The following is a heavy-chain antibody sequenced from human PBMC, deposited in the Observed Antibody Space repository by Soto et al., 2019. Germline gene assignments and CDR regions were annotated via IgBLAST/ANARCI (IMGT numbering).Heavy chain of an antibody. CDR1: GGSFSGYY. V-gene: IGHV4-34*01. D-gene: IGHD2-15*01. J-gene: IGHJ6*02. CDR2: INHSGNT. CDR3: ARVKVVGYVLDV. Sequence: PSETLSLTCAVFGGSFSGYYWSWIRQPPGKGLEWIGEINHSGNTNYSPSRQGRVIISVDTSKNQFSLRLSSVTAADTAVYYCARVKVVGYVLDVWGQGTTVTVSS.